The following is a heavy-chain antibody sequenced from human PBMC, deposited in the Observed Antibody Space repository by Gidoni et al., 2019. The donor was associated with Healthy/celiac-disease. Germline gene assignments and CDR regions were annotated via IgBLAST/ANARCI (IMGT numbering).Heavy chain of an antibody. Sequence: EVQLLESGGGLVQPGGSLRLYCAASGFTFSSYAMSWVRQAPGKGLEWVSASSGSGGSTYYADSVKGRFTISRDNSKNTLYLQMNSLRAEDTAVYYCAMRHRIYCSSTSCFDYWGQGTLVTVSS. CDR2: SSGSGGST. V-gene: IGHV3-23*01. J-gene: IGHJ4*02. D-gene: IGHD2-2*01. CDR3: AMRHRIYCSSTSCFDY. CDR1: GFTFSSYA.